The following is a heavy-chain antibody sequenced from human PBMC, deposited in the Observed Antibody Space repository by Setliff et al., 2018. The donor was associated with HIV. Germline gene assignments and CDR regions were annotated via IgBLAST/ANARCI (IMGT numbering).Heavy chain of an antibody. CDR1: NGSISSSSYF. Sequence: SETLSLTCTVSNGSISSSSYFWGWIRQPPGKGLEWIGNIFYSGSTHYNPSLKSRVSLSVDTSKNQFSLKLTSVTAADTGVYHCARVGVRNWNDDGIDFWGQGALVTVSS. D-gene: IGHD1-1*01. V-gene: IGHV4-39*01. CDR2: IFYSGST. CDR3: ARVGVRNWNDDGIDF. J-gene: IGHJ4*02.